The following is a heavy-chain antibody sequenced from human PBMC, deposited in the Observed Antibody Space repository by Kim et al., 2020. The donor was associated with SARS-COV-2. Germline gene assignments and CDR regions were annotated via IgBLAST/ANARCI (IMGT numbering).Heavy chain of an antibody. CDR2: MHYNGDT. V-gene: IGHV4-28*01. J-gene: IGHJ5*02. Sequence: SETLSLTCAVSGSSINTDHYWGWIRQPPGKGLEWIGYMHYNGDTDYNPSLKSRVTVSIDTSKNQFSLKLRSVTAVDAAVYFCARYDGNWGWFEPLGQG. CDR3: ARYDGNWGWFEP. CDR1: GSSINTDHY. D-gene: IGHD3-16*01.